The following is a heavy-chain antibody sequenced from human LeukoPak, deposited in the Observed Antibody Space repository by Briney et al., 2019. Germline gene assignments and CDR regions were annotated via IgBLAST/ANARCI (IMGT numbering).Heavy chain of an antibody. J-gene: IGHJ3*02. D-gene: IGHD5-24*01. V-gene: IGHV3-30-3*01. Sequence: GRSLRLSCAASGFTFSSYAMHWVRQAPGKGLEWLAVISYDGSNKYYADSVRGLFTISRDIFKNTLYLQMNSPRAEDTAVYHCVKSAGKDGYRDVFDIWGQGTVVTVSS. CDR3: VKSAGKDGYRDVFDI. CDR1: GFTFSSYA. CDR2: ISYDGSNK.